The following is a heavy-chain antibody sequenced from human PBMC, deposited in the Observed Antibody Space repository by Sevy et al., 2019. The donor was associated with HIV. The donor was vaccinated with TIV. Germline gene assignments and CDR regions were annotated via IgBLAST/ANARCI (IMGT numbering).Heavy chain of an antibody. CDR2: IFPGDSDS. Sequence: GESLKISCKVSRYSFTNYWIAWVRQMPGNGLEWMGIIFPGDSDSRYSPSFQGQVTISADKSSSTVFLQWSSLKASDTTIYYCAGGYCSSTSCYMGLDYWGQGTLVTVSS. V-gene: IGHV5-51*01. CDR3: AGGYCSSTSCYMGLDY. CDR1: RYSFTNYW. J-gene: IGHJ4*02. D-gene: IGHD2-2*02.